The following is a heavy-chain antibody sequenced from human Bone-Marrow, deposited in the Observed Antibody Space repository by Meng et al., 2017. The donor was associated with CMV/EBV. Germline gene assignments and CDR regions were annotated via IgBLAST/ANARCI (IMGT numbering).Heavy chain of an antibody. Sequence: SVKVSCKASGYTFTGYYMHWVRQAPGQGLEWMGRIIPILGIANYAQKFQGRVTITADKSTSTAYMELSSLRSEDTAVYYCARRGYCSSTSCLHDAFDIWGQGTMVTVSS. J-gene: IGHJ3*02. CDR3: ARRGYCSSTSCLHDAFDI. CDR1: GYTFTGYY. D-gene: IGHD2-2*01. CDR2: IIPILGIA. V-gene: IGHV1-69*02.